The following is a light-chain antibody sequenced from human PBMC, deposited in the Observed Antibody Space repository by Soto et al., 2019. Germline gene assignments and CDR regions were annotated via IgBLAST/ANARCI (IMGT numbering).Light chain of an antibody. CDR1: SSDVGGYNS. J-gene: IGLJ2*01. CDR2: DVS. V-gene: IGLV2-14*01. CDR3: GSYTGRNSLL. Sequence: QSVLTQPASVSGSPGQSITISCTGTSSDVGGYNSVSWYQQHPGKAPRVMIYDVSNRPSGVSNRFSGSKSGNTASLTISGLQAEDEADYYCGSYTGRNSLLFGGGTKLTVL.